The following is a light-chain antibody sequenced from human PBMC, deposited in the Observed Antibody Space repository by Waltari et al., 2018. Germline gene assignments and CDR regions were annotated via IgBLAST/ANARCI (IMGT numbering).Light chain of an antibody. V-gene: IGKV4-1*01. Sequence: DIVLTQSPDSLAVSLGARAIINCKSSQTVLHSSSNKNYLAWYQQKPGQPPKLLIYWASTRESGVPDRFSGSGSGTDFTLTITSLQTEDAAVYHCQQYLSSPPTFGGGTKVEIK. CDR1: QTVLHSSSNKNY. J-gene: IGKJ4*01. CDR2: WAS. CDR3: QQYLSSPPT.